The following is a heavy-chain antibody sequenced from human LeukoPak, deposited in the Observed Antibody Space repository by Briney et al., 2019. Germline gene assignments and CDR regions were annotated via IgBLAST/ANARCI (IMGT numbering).Heavy chain of an antibody. CDR3: ATSTQIQLYDY. Sequence: GGSLRLSCAASGFTFSSYSMNWVRQAPGKGLEWVSSISSSSSYIYYVDSVKGRFTISRDNAKNSLYLQMNSLRAEDTAVYYCATSTQIQLYDYWGQGTLVTVSS. CDR2: ISSSSSYI. D-gene: IGHD5-18*01. V-gene: IGHV3-21*01. CDR1: GFTFSSYS. J-gene: IGHJ4*02.